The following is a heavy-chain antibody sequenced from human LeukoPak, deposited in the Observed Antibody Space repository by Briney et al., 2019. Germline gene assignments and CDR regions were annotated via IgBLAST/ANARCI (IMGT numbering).Heavy chain of an antibody. CDR3: ARDRGGPGMITFDY. V-gene: IGHV3-64*01. CDR2: ISGNGIST. Sequence: GGSLRLSCAASGFTFNDYAMTWVRQAPGKGLEFVSVISGNGISTDYTTSVKGRFRISRDNSKNTVFLQMDRLTTEDLGVYYCARDRGGPGMITFDYWGQGTLVTVSS. CDR1: GFTFNDYA. J-gene: IGHJ4*02. D-gene: IGHD3-16*01.